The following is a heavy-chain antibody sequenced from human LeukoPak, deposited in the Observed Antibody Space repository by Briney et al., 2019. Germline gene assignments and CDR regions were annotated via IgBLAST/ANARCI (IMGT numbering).Heavy chain of an antibody. CDR1: GFTFSSYA. Sequence: PGGSLRLSCAASGFTFSSYAMSWVRQAPGKGLEWVSAISGSGGSTYYADSVKGRFTISRDNSKNTLYLQMNSLRAEDTAVYYCXXXSLXAWVGSSSWYGVTAEYYGMDVWGQGTTVTVSS. CDR3: XXXSLXAWVGSSSWYGVTAEYYGMDV. J-gene: IGHJ6*02. D-gene: IGHD6-13*01. CDR2: ISGSGGST. V-gene: IGHV3-23*01.